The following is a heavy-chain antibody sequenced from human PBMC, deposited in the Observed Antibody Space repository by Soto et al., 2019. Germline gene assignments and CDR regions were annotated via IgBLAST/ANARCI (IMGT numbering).Heavy chain of an antibody. CDR3: AIGHWLGK. Sequence: EVQLVDSGGALVQPGASLRLSCVASGFTFSDYLMTWVRQAPGKGLEWVATIKQDGNEKYYVDSVKGRFTISRDNAKNSLYLQLNALRAEDTAVYYCAIGHWLGKWGQGTLVTVSS. J-gene: IGHJ4*02. CDR1: GFTFSDYL. CDR2: IKQDGNEK. D-gene: IGHD6-19*01. V-gene: IGHV3-7*01.